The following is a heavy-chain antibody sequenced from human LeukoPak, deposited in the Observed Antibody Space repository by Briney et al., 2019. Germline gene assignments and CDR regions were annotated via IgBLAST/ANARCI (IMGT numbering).Heavy chain of an antibody. V-gene: IGHV4-34*01. Sequence: SETLSLTCAVYGGSFSSYYWSWIRQPPGKGLEWIGEINHSGSTNYNPSLKSRVTISVDTSKKQFSLKLSSVTAADTAVYYCAREVVAAAGTVDYWGQGTLVTVSS. J-gene: IGHJ4*02. CDR2: INHSGST. CDR3: AREVVAAAGTVDY. CDR1: GGSFSSYY. D-gene: IGHD6-13*01.